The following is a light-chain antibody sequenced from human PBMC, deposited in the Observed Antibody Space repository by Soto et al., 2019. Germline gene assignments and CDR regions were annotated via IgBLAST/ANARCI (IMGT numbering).Light chain of an antibody. V-gene: IGLV1-44*01. CDR1: GSNVEINT. CDR3: AAWDDSLNGPVV. CDR2: NGN. J-gene: IGLJ2*01. Sequence: QSVLTQPPSASGTPGQRVTISCSGSGSNVEINTVSWYQQLPGTAPKLLIYNGNQRPSGVPDRFSGSKSGTSASLAISGLQSEDEADYYCAAWDDSLNGPVVFGGGTKLTVL.